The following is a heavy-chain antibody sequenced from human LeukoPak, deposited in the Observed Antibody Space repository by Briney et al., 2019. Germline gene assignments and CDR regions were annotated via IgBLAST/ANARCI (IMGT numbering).Heavy chain of an antibody. Sequence: GGSLRLSCAASVFTFSSYSMNWVRQAPGKGLEWVSAISSSSSYIYYADSVKGRFTIPRDNAKNSLYLQMNSLSAEDTAVYYCARGVLSGWAAMAFDYWGQGTLVTVSS. CDR1: VFTFSSYS. CDR3: ARGVLSGWAAMAFDY. V-gene: IGHV3-21*01. D-gene: IGHD5-18*01. J-gene: IGHJ4*02. CDR2: ISSSSSYI.